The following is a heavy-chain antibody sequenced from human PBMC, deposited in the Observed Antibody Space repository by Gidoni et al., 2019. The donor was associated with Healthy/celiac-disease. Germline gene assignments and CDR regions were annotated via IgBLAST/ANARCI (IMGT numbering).Heavy chain of an antibody. J-gene: IGHJ4*02. Sequence: QVQLQESGPGLVKPSETLSLTCTVSGGSISSYYWSWIRQPPGTGLEWIGYIYYSGSTNYNPTLKSRVTISVDTSKNQFSRKLSSVTAADTAVYYCARGPAAIDYWGQGTLVTVSS. V-gene: IGHV4-59*01. CDR3: ARGPAAIDY. CDR2: IYYSGST. D-gene: IGHD2-2*01. CDR1: GGSISSYY.